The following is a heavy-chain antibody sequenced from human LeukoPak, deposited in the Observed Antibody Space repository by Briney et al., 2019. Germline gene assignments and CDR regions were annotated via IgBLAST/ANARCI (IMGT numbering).Heavy chain of an antibody. V-gene: IGHV4-39*01. CDR1: GGSIGSSPYW. Sequence: KPSETLSLTCTVSGGSIGSSPYWWSWIRQPPGKGLEWIGTIYFSGSTFYHPSLEGRVSISADRSKNQFSLKLASVTAADTAVYYCARRAYGTGFDYWGQGTVVTVSS. J-gene: IGHJ4*02. D-gene: IGHD3/OR15-3a*01. CDR2: IYFSGST. CDR3: ARRAYGTGFDY.